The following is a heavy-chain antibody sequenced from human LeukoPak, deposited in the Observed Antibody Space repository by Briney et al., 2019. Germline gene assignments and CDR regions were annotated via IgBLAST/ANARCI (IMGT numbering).Heavy chain of an antibody. CDR1: GYTFTGYY. D-gene: IGHD3-10*01. J-gene: IGHJ4*02. Sequence: GASVKVSCKASGYTFTGYYMHWVRQAPGQGLEWMGWINPNSGGTYYAQKFQGWVTMTRDTSISTAYMELSRLRSDDTAVYYCARENGSGSYEFDYWGQGTLVTVSS. CDR2: INPNSGGT. CDR3: ARENGSGSYEFDY. V-gene: IGHV1-2*04.